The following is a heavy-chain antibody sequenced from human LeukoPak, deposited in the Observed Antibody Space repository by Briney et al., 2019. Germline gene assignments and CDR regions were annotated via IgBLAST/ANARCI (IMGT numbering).Heavy chain of an antibody. CDR3: ARRLGMFDP. J-gene: IGHJ5*02. CDR2: IYHSGST. D-gene: IGHD3-10*01. CDR1: GYSISSGYY. Sequence: SETLSLTCAVSGYSISSGYYWGWIRQPPGKGLEWIGSIYHSGSTYYNPSLKSRVTISVDTSKNQFSLKLSSVTAADTAAYYCARRLGMFDPWGQGTLVTVSS. V-gene: IGHV4-38-2*01.